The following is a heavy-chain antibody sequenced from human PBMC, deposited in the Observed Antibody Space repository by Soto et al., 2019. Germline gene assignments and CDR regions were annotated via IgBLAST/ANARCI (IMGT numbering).Heavy chain of an antibody. V-gene: IGHV3-30*04. J-gene: IGHJ6*02. Sequence: QVQLVESGGGVVQPGRSLRLSCAASGFTFSNYAMHWVRQAPGKGLEWVAIISYDGRHKYYADSVEGLFTISRDNAKNTLYLQMNSLRAEDTAVYYCAREQLVPSGYYDGLDVWGQGTTVTVSS. CDR1: GFTFSNYA. CDR3: AREQLVPSGYYDGLDV. D-gene: IGHD6-6*01. CDR2: ISYDGRHK.